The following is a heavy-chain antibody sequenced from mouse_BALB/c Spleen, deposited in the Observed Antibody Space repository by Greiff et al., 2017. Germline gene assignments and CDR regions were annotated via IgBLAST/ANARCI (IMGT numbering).Heavy chain of an antibody. CDR2: IYPYNGGN. V-gene: IGHV1S29*02. CDR1: GYTFTDYN. Sequence: EVKLQESGPELVKPGASVKISCKASGYTFTDYNMHWVKQSHGKSLEWIGYIYPYNGGNGYNQKFKSKATLTVDNSSSTAYMALRSLTSEDSAVYYCARMGIYYYGSTHMDYWGQGTSVTVPS. CDR3: ARMGIYYYGSTHMDY. D-gene: IGHD1-1*01. J-gene: IGHJ4*01.